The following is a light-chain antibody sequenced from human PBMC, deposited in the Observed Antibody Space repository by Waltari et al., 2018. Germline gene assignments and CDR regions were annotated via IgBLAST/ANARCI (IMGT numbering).Light chain of an antibody. CDR3: QQYYSTPRT. V-gene: IGKV4-1*01. Sequence: DIVMTQSPDSLAVSLGARAPITCKSSQSVLYSSNNKNYSAWSQQKPGQPPKLLIYWASTRESGVPDRFSGSGSGTDFTLTISSLQAEDVAVYYCQQYYSTPRTFGQGTKVEIK. CDR1: QSVLYSSNNKNY. J-gene: IGKJ1*01. CDR2: WAS.